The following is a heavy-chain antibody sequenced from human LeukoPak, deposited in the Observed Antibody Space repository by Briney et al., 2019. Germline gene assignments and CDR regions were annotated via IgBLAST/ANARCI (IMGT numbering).Heavy chain of an antibody. J-gene: IGHJ6*03. V-gene: IGHV1-2*02. Sequence: ASVKVSCKAYGYTFTGYYMHWVRQAPGQGLEWMGWINPNSGGTNYAQKFQGRVTMTRDTSFSTAYMELSRLRSDDTAVYYCARNRIMVYAIAFWMDVWGKGTTVTVS. D-gene: IGHD2-8*01. CDR1: GYTFTGYY. CDR2: INPNSGGT. CDR3: ARNRIMVYAIAFWMDV.